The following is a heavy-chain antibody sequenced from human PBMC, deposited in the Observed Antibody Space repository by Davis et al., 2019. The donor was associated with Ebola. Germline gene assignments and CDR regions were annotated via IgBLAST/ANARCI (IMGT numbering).Heavy chain of an antibody. Sequence: SETLSLTCTVSGGSVNNGLYYWTWVRQPPGKGLEWIGNIYYSGSTEYSPSLESRLSMSVDMSKNQFSLRLTSVTAADTGTYYCARKGVSGELDYWGRGSLVIVSS. D-gene: IGHD3-10*01. CDR3: ARKGVSGELDY. CDR2: IYYSGST. V-gene: IGHV4-61*01. J-gene: IGHJ4*02. CDR1: GGSVNNGLYY.